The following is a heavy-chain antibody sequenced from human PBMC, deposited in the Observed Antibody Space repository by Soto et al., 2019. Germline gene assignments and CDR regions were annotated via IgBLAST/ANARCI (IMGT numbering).Heavy chain of an antibody. D-gene: IGHD3-22*01. J-gene: IGHJ5*02. CDR3: ARQPGGSGYQLDP. Sequence: SETLSLTCAVYGGSFSGYYWSWIRQPPGKGLEWIGEINYSGSTNYNPSLKSRVTMSVDMSKNHFSLELSSVTAADTAVYYCARQPGGSGYQLDPWGPGTLVTVSS. CDR2: INYSGST. CDR1: GGSFSGYY. V-gene: IGHV4-34*01.